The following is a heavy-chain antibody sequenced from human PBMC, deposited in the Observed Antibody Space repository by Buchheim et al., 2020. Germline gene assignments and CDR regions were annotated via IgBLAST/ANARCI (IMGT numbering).Heavy chain of an antibody. CDR1: GFTFSSYG. Sequence: QVQLVESGGGVVQPGRSLRLSCAASGFTFSSYGMHWVRQAPGKGLEWVAVIWYDGSNKYYADSVKGRFTISRDNSKNTLYLQMNSLRAEDTAVYYCARDAILTYYYDSPSFDYWGQGTL. D-gene: IGHD3-22*01. CDR3: ARDAILTYYYDSPSFDY. CDR2: IWYDGSNK. V-gene: IGHV3-33*01. J-gene: IGHJ4*02.